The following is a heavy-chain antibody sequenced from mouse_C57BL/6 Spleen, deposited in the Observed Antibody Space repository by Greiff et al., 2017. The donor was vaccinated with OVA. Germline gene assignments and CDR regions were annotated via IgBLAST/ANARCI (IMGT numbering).Heavy chain of an antibody. CDR3: ARSGITTVVPYWYFDV. Sequence: QVQLQQPGAELVKPGASVKLSCKASGYTFTSYWMHWVKQRPGRGLEWIGRIDPNSGGTKYNEKFKSKATLTVAKPSSTAYMQLSSLTSEDSAVYYCARSGITTVVPYWYFDVWGTGTTVTVSS. J-gene: IGHJ1*03. CDR1: GYTFTSYW. V-gene: IGHV1-72*01. CDR2: IDPNSGGT. D-gene: IGHD1-1*01.